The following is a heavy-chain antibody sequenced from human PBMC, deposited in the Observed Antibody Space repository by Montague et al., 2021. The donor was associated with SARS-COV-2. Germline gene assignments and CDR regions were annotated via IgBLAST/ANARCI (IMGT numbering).Heavy chain of an antibody. V-gene: IGHV4-61*02. CDR1: GGSISSGSYY. Sequence: TLSLTCTVSGGSISSGSYYWNWIRQPAGKGLEWIGRIYTSGSTNYNPSLKSRVTISVVTSKNQFSLKLSSVTAADTAVYYCARESLHLTGYYNDYFDYWGQGTLVTVSS. CDR2: IYTSGST. J-gene: IGHJ4*02. D-gene: IGHD3-9*01. CDR3: ARESLHLTGYYNDYFDY.